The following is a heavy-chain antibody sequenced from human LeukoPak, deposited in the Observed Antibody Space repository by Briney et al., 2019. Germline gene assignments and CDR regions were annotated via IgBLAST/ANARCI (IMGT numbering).Heavy chain of an antibody. J-gene: IGHJ4*02. CDR3: ARELGTSDFWSGYLSYYFDY. CDR1: GYTFTSYG. V-gene: IGHV1-18*01. CDR2: ISAYNGNT. Sequence: ASVKVSCKASGYTFTSYGISWVRQAPGQGLEWMGWISAYNGNTNYAQKLQGRVTMTTDTSTSTAYMELRSLRSDDTAVYYCARELGTSDFWSGYLSYYFDYWGQGTLVTVSS. D-gene: IGHD3-3*01.